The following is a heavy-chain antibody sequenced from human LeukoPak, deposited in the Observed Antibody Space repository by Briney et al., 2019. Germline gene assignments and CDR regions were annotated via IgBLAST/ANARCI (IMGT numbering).Heavy chain of an antibody. J-gene: IGHJ5*02. D-gene: IGHD2-2*01. Sequence: SSQTLSLTCTVSGGSISSGSYYWSWIRQPAGKGLEWIGRIYTSGSTNYNPSLKSRVTISVDTSKNQFSLKLSSVTAADTAVYYCARSKPAAATRVVPPSRNWFDPWGQGTLVTVSS. CDR3: ARSKPAAATRVVPPSRNWFDP. V-gene: IGHV4-61*02. CDR2: IYTSGST. CDR1: GGSISSGSYY.